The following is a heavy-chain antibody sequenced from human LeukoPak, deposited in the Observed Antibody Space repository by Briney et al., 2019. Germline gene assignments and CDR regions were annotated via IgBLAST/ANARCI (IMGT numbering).Heavy chain of an antibody. D-gene: IGHD5-18*01. Sequence: GGSLRLSCAASGFTFSSYSMNWVRQAPGKGLEWVANIKQDGSEKYYVDSVKGRFTISRDNAKNSLYLQMNSLRAEDTAVYYCARDFVGGYSSGNFDYWGQGTLVTVSS. CDR2: IKQDGSEK. CDR1: GFTFSSYS. V-gene: IGHV3-7*01. CDR3: ARDFVGGYSSGNFDY. J-gene: IGHJ4*02.